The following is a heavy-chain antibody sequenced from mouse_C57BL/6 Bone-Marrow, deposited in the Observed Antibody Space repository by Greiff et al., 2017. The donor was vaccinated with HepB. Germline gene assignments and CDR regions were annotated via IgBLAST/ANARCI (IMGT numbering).Heavy chain of an antibody. CDR2: IDPEDGET. CDR1: GYTFTSYW. CDR3: ARSYDYAYAMDY. D-gene: IGHD2-4*01. Sequence: VQLQQPGAELVKPGASVKLSCKASGYTFTSYWMHWVKQRTEQGLEWIGRIDPEDGETKYAPKFQGKATITADTSSNTAYLQLSSLTSEDTAVYYCARSYDYAYAMDYWGQGTSVTVSS. V-gene: IGHV14-2*01. J-gene: IGHJ4*01.